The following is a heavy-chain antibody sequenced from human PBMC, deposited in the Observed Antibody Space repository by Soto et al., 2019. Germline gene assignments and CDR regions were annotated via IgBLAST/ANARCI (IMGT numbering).Heavy chain of an antibody. D-gene: IGHD3-22*01. J-gene: IGHJ1*01. Sequence: GASVKVSCKASGYPFTDYYMHWLRQSPGRGLEWMGIISPSGGGTKYAQKFQGRVTMTRDTSTNTAYMELRSLRSEDTAIYYCARGYYLDSSGYYSREFLQRWGQGTLVTVSS. CDR1: GYPFTDYY. CDR3: ARGYYLDSSGYYSREFLQR. CDR2: ISPSGGGT. V-gene: IGHV1-46*01.